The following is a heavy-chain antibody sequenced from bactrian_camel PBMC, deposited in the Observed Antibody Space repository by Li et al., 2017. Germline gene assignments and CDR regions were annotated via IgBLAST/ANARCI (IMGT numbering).Heavy chain of an antibody. CDR3: AADSRWVCYSASWSEYNY. J-gene: IGHJ4*01. CDR1: GHTSDIKC. CDR2: ILLMGGRP. V-gene: IGHV3-3*01. Sequence: HVQLVESGGDSVQAGGSLRLSCAASGHTSDIKCMGWFRQSPGKARERVAGILLMGGRPYYDDSVKGRFTISKDNAKNTVYLQMNSLKPEDTAMYYCAADSRWVCYSASWSEYNYWGQGTQVTVS. D-gene: IGHD1*01.